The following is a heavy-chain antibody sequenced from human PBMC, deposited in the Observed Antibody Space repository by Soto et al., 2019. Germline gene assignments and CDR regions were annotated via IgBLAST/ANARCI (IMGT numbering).Heavy chain of an antibody. J-gene: IGHJ6*02. Sequence: APMKVSCKASGYTFTSYAMHWVRQAPGQRLEWMGWINAGNGNTKYSQKFHGRVTITRDTSASTAYMELSSLRSEDTAVYYCASPGDQLLTYYYYYGMDVWGQGTTVTVSS. CDR3: ASPGDQLLTYYYYYGMDV. V-gene: IGHV1-3*01. CDR2: INAGNGNT. D-gene: IGHD2-2*01. CDR1: GYTFTSYA.